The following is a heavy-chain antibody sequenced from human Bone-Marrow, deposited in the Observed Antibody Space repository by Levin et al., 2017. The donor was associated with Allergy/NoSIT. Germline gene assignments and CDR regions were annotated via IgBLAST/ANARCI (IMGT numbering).Heavy chain of an antibody. CDR1: GFTFKTYS. V-gene: IGHV3-30*09. D-gene: IGHD6-13*01. CDR3: ARSASAAGKSFDY. CDR2: ISSDGGQI. J-gene: IGHJ4*02. Sequence: GESLKISCAGSGFTFKTYSIHWVRQAPGKGLEWVGVISSDGGQIWYADSIKGRFALSRDNSKNTVFLHLNSLRVEETAVFYCARSASAAGKSFDYWGQGTLVTVSS.